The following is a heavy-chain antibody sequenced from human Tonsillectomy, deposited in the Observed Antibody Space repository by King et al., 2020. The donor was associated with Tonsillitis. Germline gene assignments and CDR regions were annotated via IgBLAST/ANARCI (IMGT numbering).Heavy chain of an antibody. CDR1: GFTFSNAW. Sequence: VQLVESGGGLVKPGGSVRLSCAASGFTFSNAWMNWVRQAPGKGLEWVGRIKSKSDGGTIDYAAPVKGRFSISRDDGKSTLHLQMSSLETEDTAMYYCTNFGSITGTGGAFHIWGQGTMVTVSS. J-gene: IGHJ3*02. D-gene: IGHD1/OR15-1a*01. CDR2: IKSKSDGGTI. CDR3: TNFGSITGTGGAFHI. V-gene: IGHV3-15*01.